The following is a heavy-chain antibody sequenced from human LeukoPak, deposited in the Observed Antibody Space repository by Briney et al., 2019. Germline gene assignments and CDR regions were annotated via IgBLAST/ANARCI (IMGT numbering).Heavy chain of an antibody. D-gene: IGHD1-26*01. CDR1: GFSFGSYW. CDR2: IKQDGSKK. Sequence: PGGSLRLSCVASGFSFGSYWMSWVRQAPGKGLEWVANIKQDGSKKNYVGSVKGRFTISRDNAKNSLYLQMNSLRAEDTAVYYCARDSLSGSYYLDYWGQGTLVTVSS. J-gene: IGHJ4*02. V-gene: IGHV3-7*01. CDR3: ARDSLSGSYYLDY.